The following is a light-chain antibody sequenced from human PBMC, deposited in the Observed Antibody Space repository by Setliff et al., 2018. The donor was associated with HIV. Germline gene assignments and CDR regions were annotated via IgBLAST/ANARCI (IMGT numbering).Light chain of an antibody. CDR2: DVS. V-gene: IGLV2-14*01. CDR1: SNDVGAYNT. J-gene: IGLJ1*01. Sequence: QSVLPQPASVSGSPGQSITISCTGTSNDVGAYNTVYWYQQHPGEAPKLMIYDVSTRPSGVSNRFSGSKSGNTASLTISGLQTEDEADYYCSSYTSSSTDVFGSGTNVTVL. CDR3: SSYTSSSTDV.